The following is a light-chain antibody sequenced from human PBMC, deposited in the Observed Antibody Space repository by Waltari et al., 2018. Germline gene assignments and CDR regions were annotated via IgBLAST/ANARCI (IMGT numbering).Light chain of an antibody. CDR2: GAS. CDR3: HQYNKWPFT. V-gene: IGKV3-15*01. Sequence: EIALTQSPITLSVSPGERATLSCRASQSVNSNLAWYQQKPGQAPRLLIYGASTRATDIPARISGSGSGTEFTLTISSLQSEDFAVYYCHQYNKWPFTFGPGIKVDIK. J-gene: IGKJ3*01. CDR1: QSVNSN.